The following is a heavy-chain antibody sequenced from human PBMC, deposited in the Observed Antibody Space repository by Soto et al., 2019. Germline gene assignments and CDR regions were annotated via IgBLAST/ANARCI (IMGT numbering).Heavy chain of an antibody. Sequence: EVQLVESGGGLVEPGGSLRLSCASAGFTFSNAWMTWVRQTPGKGLEWVGRVKSYIHGGTTDYAAPVKGRFTISRDDSKSKLYLQMNFLTIEDTAVYYCTTEDGRSVDWGQGTLVTVSS. V-gene: IGHV3-15*01. D-gene: IGHD2-21*01. CDR2: VKSYIHGGTT. CDR3: TTEDGRSVD. J-gene: IGHJ4*02. CDR1: GFTFSNAW.